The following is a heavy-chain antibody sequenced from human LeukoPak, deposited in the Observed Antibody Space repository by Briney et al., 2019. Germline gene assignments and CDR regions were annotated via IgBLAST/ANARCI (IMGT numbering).Heavy chain of an antibody. D-gene: IGHD3-9*01. CDR1: GYTFTSYG. Sequence: ASVKVSCKASGYTFTSYGISWVQQAPRQGLEWMEWISAYTGNTTYAQKLQGRVSMTTDTSTSTACMELRSLRSDDTAVYYCARCQQVPSRYFDWLLPFDYWGQGTLVTVSS. CDR2: ISAYTGNT. CDR3: ARCQQVPSRYFDWLLPFDY. J-gene: IGHJ4*02. V-gene: IGHV1-18*01.